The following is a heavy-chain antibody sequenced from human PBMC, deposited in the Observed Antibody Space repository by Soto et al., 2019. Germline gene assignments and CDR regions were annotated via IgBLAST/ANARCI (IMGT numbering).Heavy chain of an antibody. D-gene: IGHD1-26*01. V-gene: IGHV3-11*01. CDR1: GFTFSDYY. CDR2: ISSSGSTI. Sequence: RGSLRLSCAASGFTFSDYYMSWIRQAPGKGLEWVSYISSSGSTIYYADSVKGRFTISRDNAKNSLYLQMNSLRAEDTAVYYCARGGEMANRKWVGTDVWGQGTTVTVSS. CDR3: ARGGEMANRKWVGTDV. J-gene: IGHJ6*02.